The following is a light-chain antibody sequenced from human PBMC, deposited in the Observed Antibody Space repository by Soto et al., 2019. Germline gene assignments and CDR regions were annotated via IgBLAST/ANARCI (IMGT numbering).Light chain of an antibody. Sequence: QSALTQPASVSGSPGQSITISCTGTSSDVGGYNYVSWYQQHPGKAPKLMIYDVSYRPSGVPDRFSGSKSGNTASLTVSGLQAEDEADYYCSSYAGINNLGVFGTGTKLTVL. CDR3: SSYAGINNLGV. CDR1: SSDVGGYNY. J-gene: IGLJ1*01. CDR2: DVS. V-gene: IGLV2-8*01.